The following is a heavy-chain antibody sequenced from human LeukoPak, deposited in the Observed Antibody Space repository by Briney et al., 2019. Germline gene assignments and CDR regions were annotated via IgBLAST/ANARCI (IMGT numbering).Heavy chain of an antibody. CDR1: DYPISRNYF. D-gene: IGHD1-26*01. J-gene: IGHJ4*02. Sequence: SETLSLTCAVSDYPISRNYFWGWIRQPPGKGLEWIGGIYHSGTTYYNPSLKSRVTLFLDTSKNQFSLKLSSVSAAGTAMYFCASRVVPLEGEEWGFIGDYWGQGILVTVSS. CDR2: IYHSGTT. CDR3: ASRVVPLEGEEWGFIGDY. V-gene: IGHV4-38-2*01.